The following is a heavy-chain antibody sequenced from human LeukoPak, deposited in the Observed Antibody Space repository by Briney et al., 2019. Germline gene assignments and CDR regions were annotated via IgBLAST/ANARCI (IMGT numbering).Heavy chain of an antibody. CDR2: ISSSGSTI. V-gene: IGHV3-11*04. J-gene: IGHJ3*02. CDR1: GFTFSDYY. Sequence: GGSLRLSCAASGFTFSDYYTSWIRQAPGEGLEWVSYISSSGSTIYYADSVKGRFTISRDNAKNSLYLQMNSLRAEDTAVYYCARARYSGSYYGAFDIWGQGTMVTVSS. CDR3: ARARYSGSYYGAFDI. D-gene: IGHD1-26*01.